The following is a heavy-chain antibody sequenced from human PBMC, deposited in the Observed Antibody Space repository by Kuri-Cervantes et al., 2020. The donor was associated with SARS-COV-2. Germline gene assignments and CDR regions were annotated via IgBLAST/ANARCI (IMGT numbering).Heavy chain of an antibody. CDR2: IYHSGST. Sequence: SETLSLTCTASGYSISSGYYWGWIRQPPGKGLEWIGSIYHSGSTYYNPSLKSRVTISVDTSKNQFSLKLSSVTAADTAVYYCARAGIFGVVIAYYYYYMDVWGKGTTVTVSS. V-gene: IGHV4-38-2*02. CDR1: GYSISSGYY. J-gene: IGHJ6*03. D-gene: IGHD3-3*01. CDR3: ARAGIFGVVIAYYYYYMDV.